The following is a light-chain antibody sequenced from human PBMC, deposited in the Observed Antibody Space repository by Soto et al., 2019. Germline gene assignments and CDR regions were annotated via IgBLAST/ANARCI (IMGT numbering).Light chain of an antibody. CDR3: LQYHNLWA. J-gene: IGKJ1*01. Sequence: DIQMTQSPPSLSASVGDRVTITFRASQSISSYLNWYQQKPGKAPKLLIYAASSLQSGVPSRFSGSGSGTEFTLTISSLQSEDFAVYSCLQYHNLWAFGQGTKVDNK. CDR2: AAS. CDR1: QSISSY. V-gene: IGKV1-39*01.